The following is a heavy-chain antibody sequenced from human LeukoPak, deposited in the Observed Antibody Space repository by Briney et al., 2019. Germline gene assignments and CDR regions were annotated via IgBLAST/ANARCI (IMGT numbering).Heavy chain of an antibody. CDR1: GYTFINND. D-gene: IGHD2-15*01. CDR3: ARSHTRNGFCGGGRCYPAVWWFDP. J-gene: IGHJ5*02. V-gene: IGHV1-8*01. CDR2: IDPKNGNR. Sequence: ASVKVSCKASGYTFINNDINWVRQAPGQGLEWMAWIDPKNGNRGYAQNFQGRVTMTTDTSISTAYMELSSLRSEDTAVYYCARSHTRNGFCGGGRCYPAVWWFDPWGQGTLVTASS.